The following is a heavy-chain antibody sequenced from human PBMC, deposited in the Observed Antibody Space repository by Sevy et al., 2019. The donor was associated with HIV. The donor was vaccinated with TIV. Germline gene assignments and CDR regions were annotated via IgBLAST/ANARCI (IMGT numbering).Heavy chain of an antibody. CDR3: AHRRSGSSYFDY. CDR2: IYWDDDN. CDR1: GFSLSPTGVG. J-gene: IGHJ4*02. Sequence: SGPTLVNPTQTLTLTCSFSGFSLSPTGVGVGWIRQPPGKALEWLALIYWDDDNRYSPSLRSRLIITKDTSKNQVVLTMSNVDPVDTATYYCAHRRSGSSYFDYWGQGTLVTVSS. V-gene: IGHV2-5*02. D-gene: IGHD3-10*01.